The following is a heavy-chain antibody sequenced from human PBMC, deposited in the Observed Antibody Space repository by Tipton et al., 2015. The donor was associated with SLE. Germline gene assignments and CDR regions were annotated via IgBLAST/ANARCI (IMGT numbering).Heavy chain of an antibody. V-gene: IGHV4-59*01. CDR3: ARDSSSAGVYFQH. D-gene: IGHD6-6*01. CDR2: IYYSGST. J-gene: IGHJ1*01. Sequence: LRLSCTVSGGSISSYYWSWIRQPPGKGLEWIGYIYYSGSTNYNASLKSRVTISVDTSKNQFSLKLSSVTAADTAVYYCARDSSSAGVYFQHWGRGTLVTVSS. CDR1: GGSISSYY.